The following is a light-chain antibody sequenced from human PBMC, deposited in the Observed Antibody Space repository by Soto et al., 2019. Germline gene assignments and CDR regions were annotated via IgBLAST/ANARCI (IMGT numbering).Light chain of an antibody. CDR1: QSLLHSNGYNY. V-gene: IGKV2-28*01. J-gene: IGKJ3*01. Sequence: EIVMTQSPLSLPVTPGEPASISCKSSQSLLHSNGYNYLDWYLQKPGQSPQLLIDSGSNRASGVPDRFRGSGSGTDFTLKISRVEAEDVAVYYCMQALQAPFTFGPGTKVDIK. CDR2: SGS. CDR3: MQALQAPFT.